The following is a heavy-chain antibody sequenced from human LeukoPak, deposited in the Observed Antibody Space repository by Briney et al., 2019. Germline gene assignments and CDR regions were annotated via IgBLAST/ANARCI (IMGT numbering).Heavy chain of an antibody. CDR1: GFTFSSYA. CDR3: ARGRVDGYNWPNDAFDI. CDR2: ISSNGGST. Sequence: PGGSLRLSCAASGFTFSSYAMHWVRQAPGKGLEYVSAISSNGGSTYYANSVKGRFTISRDNSKNTLYLQMGSLRAEDMAVYYCARGRVDGYNWPNDAFDIWGQGTMVTVSS. J-gene: IGHJ3*02. V-gene: IGHV3-64*01. D-gene: IGHD5-24*01.